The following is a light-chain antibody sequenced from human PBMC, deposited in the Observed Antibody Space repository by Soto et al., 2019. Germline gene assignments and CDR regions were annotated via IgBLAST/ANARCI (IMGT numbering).Light chain of an antibody. Sequence: DIQMTQSPSSLSASVGDSVTITCRASQSIRDYLNWYQQRPGKAPHLLIYGASSLQSGVPSRFSGSGPGSDFTLTISSLQPEDFATYYCQQSYITPFTFGQGTKLQIK. CDR2: GAS. J-gene: IGKJ2*01. V-gene: IGKV1-39*01. CDR3: QQSYITPFT. CDR1: QSIRDY.